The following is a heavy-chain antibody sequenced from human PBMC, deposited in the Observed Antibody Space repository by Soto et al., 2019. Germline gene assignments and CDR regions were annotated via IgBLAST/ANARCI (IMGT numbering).Heavy chain of an antibody. CDR1: GYSFAGYW. D-gene: IGHD3-22*01. CDR2: IDPSDSQT. Sequence: PGESLKISCKGSGYSFAGYWITWVRQKPGKGLEWMGRIDPSDSQTYYSPSFRGHVTISATKSITTVFLQWSSLRASDTAMYYCARQIYDSDTGPNFRYLFDSWGQGTPVPVSS. V-gene: IGHV5-10-1*01. CDR3: ARQIYDSDTGPNFRYLFDS. J-gene: IGHJ4*02.